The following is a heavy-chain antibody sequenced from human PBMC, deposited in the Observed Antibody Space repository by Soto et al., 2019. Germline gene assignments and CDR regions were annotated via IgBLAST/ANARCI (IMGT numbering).Heavy chain of an antibody. D-gene: IGHD2-2*01. V-gene: IGHV3-23*01. CDR1: GFTFSSYA. CDR3: AKVIVVVPAAKSYYFDY. J-gene: IGHJ4*02. CDR2: ISGSGGST. Sequence: GGSLRLSCAASGFTFSSYAMSWVRQAPGKGLEWVSAISGSGGSTYYADSVKGRFTISRDNSKNTLYLQMNSLRAEDTAVYYCAKVIVVVPAAKSYYFDYWGQGTLVTVSS.